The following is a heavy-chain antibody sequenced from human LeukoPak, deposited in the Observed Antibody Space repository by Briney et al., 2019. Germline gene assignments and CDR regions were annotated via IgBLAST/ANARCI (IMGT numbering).Heavy chain of an antibody. J-gene: IGHJ4*02. CDR3: ARPANRFGELAYFDY. D-gene: IGHD3-10*01. V-gene: IGHV3-33*01. CDR2: IWYDGSNK. Sequence: GRSLRLSCAASGFTFSSYGMHWVRQAPGRGLDLVAVIWYDGSNKYYADSVKGRFTISRDNSKNTLYLQMNSLRAEDTAVYYCARPANRFGELAYFDYWGQGTLVTVSS. CDR1: GFTFSSYG.